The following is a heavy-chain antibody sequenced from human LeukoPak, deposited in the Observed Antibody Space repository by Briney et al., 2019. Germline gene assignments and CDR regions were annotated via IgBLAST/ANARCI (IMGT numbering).Heavy chain of an antibody. J-gene: IGHJ5*02. CDR2: IIPILGIA. Sequence: SVKVSCKASGGTFSSYTISWVRQAPGQGLEWMGRIIPILGIANYAQKFQGRVTITADKSTSTAYMELSSLRSEDTAVYYCAREPYCSSTSCYTDWFGPWGQGTLVTVSS. CDR3: AREPYCSSTSCYTDWFGP. D-gene: IGHD2-2*02. CDR1: GGTFSSYT. V-gene: IGHV1-69*04.